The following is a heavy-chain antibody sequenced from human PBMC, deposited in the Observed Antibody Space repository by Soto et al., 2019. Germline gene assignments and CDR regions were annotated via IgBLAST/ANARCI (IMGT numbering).Heavy chain of an antibody. V-gene: IGHV1-2*02. CDR2: INPNSGGT. J-gene: IGHJ3*02. Sequence: ASVKVSCKASGFTFTSSAVQWVRQARGQRLEWIGWINPNSGGTNYAQKFQGRVTMTRDTSISTAYMELSRLRSDDTAVYYCARVRYYDSSGYPASDAFDIWGQGTMVTVSS. CDR3: ARVRYYDSSGYPASDAFDI. D-gene: IGHD3-22*01. CDR1: GFTFTSSA.